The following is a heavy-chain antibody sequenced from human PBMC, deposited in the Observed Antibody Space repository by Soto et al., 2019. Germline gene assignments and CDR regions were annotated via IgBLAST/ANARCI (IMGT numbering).Heavy chain of an antibody. CDR2: INPKSVGT. Sequence: ASVKVSCKASGYTFTVYYMHWVRQAPGQGLEWMGWINPKSVGTMYPQKFQGRVTMTWDTSISTAYMALTRLRSDDTAVYYCARDLAKGGGSAGFDYWGQGTLVTVSS. D-gene: IGHD1-26*01. J-gene: IGHJ4*02. V-gene: IGHV1-2*02. CDR1: GYTFTVYY. CDR3: ARDLAKGGGSAGFDY.